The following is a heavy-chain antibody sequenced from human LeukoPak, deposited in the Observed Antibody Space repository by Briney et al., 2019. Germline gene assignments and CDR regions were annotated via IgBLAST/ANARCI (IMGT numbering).Heavy chain of an antibody. Sequence: GESLKISCKGSGYSFTYWIGWVRQMPGKGLEWVGIIYSGDSHTKYSPSFQGRVTISADKSISTAYLQWSSLEASDTAMYYCARHPSITMVRGVQTNYFDYWGQGTLVTVSS. CDR3: ARHPSITMVRGVQTNYFDY. V-gene: IGHV5-51*01. CDR1: GYSFTYW. D-gene: IGHD3-10*01. J-gene: IGHJ4*02. CDR2: IYSGDSHT.